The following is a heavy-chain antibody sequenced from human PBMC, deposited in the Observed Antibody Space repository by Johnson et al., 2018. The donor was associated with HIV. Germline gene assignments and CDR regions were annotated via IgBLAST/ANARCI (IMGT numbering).Heavy chain of an antibody. V-gene: IGHV3-30*04. CDR1: GFTFRSYA. J-gene: IGHJ3*02. CDR3: ARDIMADTALDPGFAFDI. D-gene: IGHD3-16*01. CDR2: ISYDGTNK. Sequence: QVQLVESGGGVVQPGRSLRLSCAASGFTFRSYAMHWVRQAPGKGLEWVADISYDGTNKYYADSVKGRFTISRDNSKNTLSLQMNSLRAEDTAVYYCARDIMADTALDPGFAFDIWGQGTMVTVSS.